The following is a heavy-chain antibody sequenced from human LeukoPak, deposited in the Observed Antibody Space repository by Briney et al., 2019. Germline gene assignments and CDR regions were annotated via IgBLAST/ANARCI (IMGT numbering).Heavy chain of an antibody. D-gene: IGHD5-24*01. V-gene: IGHV4-39*07. CDR2: IYYSRTY. J-gene: IGHJ4*02. CDR3: ASGRRNGYLYWDY. CDR1: GGLTSSTSYY. Sequence: SETLSLTCTVSGGLTSSTSYYWGWIRQPPGRGLEWNGDIYYSRTYDYHPSLKSRVTISVDASKNQFSLKLSSLTAADTAVYYCASGRRNGYLYWDYWGQGTLVTVSS.